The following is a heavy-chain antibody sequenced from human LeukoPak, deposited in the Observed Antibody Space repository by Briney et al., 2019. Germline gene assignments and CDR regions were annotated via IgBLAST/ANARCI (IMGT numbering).Heavy chain of an antibody. Sequence: GGSLKISCKGSEYSFTSYWIGWVRQMPGKGLEWTGIIYPGDSDTRYSPSFQGQVTISADKSISTAYLQWSSLKASDTAMYYCARQAEILWPDYWGQGTLVTVSS. D-gene: IGHD3-10*01. V-gene: IGHV5-51*01. CDR2: IYPGDSDT. CDR3: ARQAEILWPDY. J-gene: IGHJ4*02. CDR1: EYSFTSYW.